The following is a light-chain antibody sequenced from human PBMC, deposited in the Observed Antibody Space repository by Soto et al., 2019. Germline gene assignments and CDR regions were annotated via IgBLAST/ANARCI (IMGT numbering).Light chain of an antibody. CDR1: SSNIGSNY. J-gene: IGLJ2*01. V-gene: IGLV1-47*01. CDR2: RNN. Sequence: QSVLTQPPSASGTPGQRVTISCSGSSSNIGSNYVYWYHQLPGTAPKLVIYRNNQRPSGVSNRFSGSKSGNTASLTISGLQAEDEADYYCCSYAGSSTQFGGGTKLTVL. CDR3: CSYAGSSTQ.